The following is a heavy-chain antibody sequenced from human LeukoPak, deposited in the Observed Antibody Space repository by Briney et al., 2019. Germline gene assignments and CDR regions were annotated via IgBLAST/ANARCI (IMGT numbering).Heavy chain of an antibody. CDR3: AKDGDRGNSWSYLDY. V-gene: IGHV3-30*18. J-gene: IGHJ4*02. D-gene: IGHD4-23*01. CDR1: GFKFSNNG. CDR2: ISYDGSNK. Sequence: PGRSLRLSCAASGFKFSNNGMHWVRQAPGKGLEWVAVISYDGSNKYYADSVRSRFTISRDNSKNTLYLQMNSLRAEDTAVYYCAKDGDRGNSWSYLDYWGQGTLVTVSS.